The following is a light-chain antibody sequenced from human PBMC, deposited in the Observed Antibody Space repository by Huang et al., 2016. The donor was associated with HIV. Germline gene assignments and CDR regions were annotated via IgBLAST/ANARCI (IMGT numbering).Light chain of an antibody. CDR3: QQRSDWPLT. CDR1: QNIGSY. J-gene: IGKJ4*01. V-gene: IGKV3-11*01. CDR2: DTS. Sequence: EIVLTQSPATLFLSPGERATLSCRASQNIGSYLAWHQQKPGQSPRLLISDTSNRATGIPARLSGSGSGTDFTLTISSLEPEDFAVYYCQQRSDWPLTFGGVTKVEIK.